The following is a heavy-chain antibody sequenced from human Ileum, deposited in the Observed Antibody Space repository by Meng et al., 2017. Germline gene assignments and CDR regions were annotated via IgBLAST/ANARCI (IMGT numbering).Heavy chain of an antibody. V-gene: IGHV4-61*01. J-gene: IGHJ4*02. CDR3: AREGLGGGVIKVDS. Sequence: LSINFNDTDGSVSSKRQYWTWMRQAPGKGLEWIGSISNSGTTKYNPSLKSRATMSVDTSKNQFSLKLSSVTAADTAVYYCAREGLGGGVIKVDSWGQGTLVSVSS. D-gene: IGHD3-10*01. CDR2: ISNSGTT. CDR1: DGSVSSKRQY.